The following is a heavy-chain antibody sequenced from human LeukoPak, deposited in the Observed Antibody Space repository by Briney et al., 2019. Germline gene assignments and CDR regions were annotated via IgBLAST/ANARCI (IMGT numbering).Heavy chain of an antibody. J-gene: IGHJ4*02. CDR3: AKDLGSGWLARTTYYFDY. Sequence: GGSLRLSCAASGFTFSSYSTNWVRQAPGKGLEWVSAISGSGGSTYYADSVKGRFTISRDNSKNTLYLQMNSLRAEDTAVYYCAKDLGSGWLARTTYYFDYWGQGTLVTVSS. CDR2: ISGSGGST. D-gene: IGHD5-24*01. CDR1: GFTFSSYS. V-gene: IGHV3-23*01.